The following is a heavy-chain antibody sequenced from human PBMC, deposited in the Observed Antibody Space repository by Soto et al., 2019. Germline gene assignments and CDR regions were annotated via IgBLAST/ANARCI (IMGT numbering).Heavy chain of an antibody. CDR3: ARDLGSGWYEGYFQH. D-gene: IGHD6-19*01. V-gene: IGHV3-30-3*01. CDR2: ISYVGSNK. Sequence: AGGSLRLSCAASGFTFSSYAMHWVRQAPGKGLEWVAVISYVGSNKYYADSVKGRFTISRDNSKNTLYLQMNSLRAEDTAVYYCARDLGSGWYEGYFQHWGQGTLVTVSS. CDR1: GFTFSSYA. J-gene: IGHJ1*01.